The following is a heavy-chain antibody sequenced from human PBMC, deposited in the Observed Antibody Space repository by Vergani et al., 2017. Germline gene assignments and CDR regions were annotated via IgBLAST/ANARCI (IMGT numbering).Heavy chain of an antibody. CDR3: ARVGATTFGAFDY. Sequence: QVQLQESGPGLVKPSETLSLTCTVSGGSISSYYWSWIRQPPGKGLEWIGYIYYSGSTNYNPSLKSRVTISVDTSKNQFSLKLSSVTAADTAVYYCARVGATTFGAFDYWGQGTRVTVSS. CDR2: IYYSGST. CDR1: GGSISSYY. D-gene: IGHD1-26*01. J-gene: IGHJ4*02. V-gene: IGHV4-59*01.